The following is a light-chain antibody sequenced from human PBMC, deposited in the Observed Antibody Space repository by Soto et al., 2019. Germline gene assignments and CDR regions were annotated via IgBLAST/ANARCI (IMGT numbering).Light chain of an antibody. J-gene: IGLJ1*01. CDR3: SSYARSASFV. V-gene: IGLV2-23*01. CDR1: TSDVGSYNL. CDR2: EAT. Sequence: QSALTQPASVSGSPGQSITISCTGPTSDVGSYNLVSWYQHHPGKAPKLILYEATKRPSGVSNRFSGSKSGNTASLTISGPQVAAGAEYYCSSYARSASFVFGSGTKVTAL.